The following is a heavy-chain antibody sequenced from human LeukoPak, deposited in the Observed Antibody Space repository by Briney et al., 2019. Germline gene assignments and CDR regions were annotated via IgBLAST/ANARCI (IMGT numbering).Heavy chain of an antibody. Sequence: SETLSLTCTLSGGSISSYNWNSIRHPPGKGLEWIGYIYYSGSTNYNPSLKSRVTISVDTSKNQFSLKLSSVTAADTAVYYCARGGWYPESFQHWGQGALVTVSS. CDR2: IYYSGST. CDR3: ARGGWYPESFQH. D-gene: IGHD6-19*01. J-gene: IGHJ1*01. V-gene: IGHV4-59*01. CDR1: GGSISSYN.